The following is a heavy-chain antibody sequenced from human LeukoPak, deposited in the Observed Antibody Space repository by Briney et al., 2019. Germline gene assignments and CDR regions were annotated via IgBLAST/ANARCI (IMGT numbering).Heavy chain of an antibody. CDR3: AKDLRRWLQLGVFDY. Sequence: GGSLRLSCAASGFTFSLFAMHWVRQSPGKGLEWVAAISYDGKDKFYADSVQGRFTFSRDNSKNTLSLQMNSLRPEDSAVYYCAKDLRRWLQLGVFDYWGQGTLVTVSS. D-gene: IGHD5-24*01. CDR1: GFTFSLFA. V-gene: IGHV3-30*04. CDR2: ISYDGKDK. J-gene: IGHJ4*02.